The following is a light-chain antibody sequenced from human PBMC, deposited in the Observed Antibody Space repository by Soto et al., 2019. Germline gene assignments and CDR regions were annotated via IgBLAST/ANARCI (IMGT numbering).Light chain of an antibody. CDR1: QSVSSN. J-gene: IGKJ1*01. Sequence: EIVVTQSPATLSVSPGERATLSCRASQSVSSNLAWYQQKPGQAPRLLINGASTRATGIPARFSGSGFGTEFSLTISSLQSEDFAVYYCQQYSDWPPTFGQGTKVDIK. CDR3: QQYSDWPPT. CDR2: GAS. V-gene: IGKV3-15*01.